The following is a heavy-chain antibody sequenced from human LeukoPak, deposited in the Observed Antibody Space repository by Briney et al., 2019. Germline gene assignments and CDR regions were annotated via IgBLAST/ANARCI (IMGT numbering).Heavy chain of an antibody. CDR2: ISSSRSYI. V-gene: IGHV3-21*01. CDR3: ARDYMVRGVMGAFDI. CDR1: GFTFSIYS. D-gene: IGHD3-10*01. Sequence: AGGSLRLSCAPSGFTFSIYSMNWVREAPGRGLEWVSSISSSRSYIYYADSVKARSTISRDNAKNSLYLQMNSLRAEDTAVYSCARDYMVRGVMGAFDIWGQGTMVTVSS. J-gene: IGHJ3*02.